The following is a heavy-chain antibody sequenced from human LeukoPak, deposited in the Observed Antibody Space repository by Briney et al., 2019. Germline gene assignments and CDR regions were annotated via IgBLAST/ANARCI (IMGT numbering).Heavy chain of an antibody. Sequence: SETLSLTCAVYGGSFSGYYWSWIRQPPGKGLEWIGEINHSGSTNYNPSLKSRVTISVDTSKNQFSLRLSSVTAADTAVYFCAREVLWYSSSWYNMPWGQGTLVTVSS. V-gene: IGHV4-34*01. CDR2: INHSGST. D-gene: IGHD6-13*01. J-gene: IGHJ5*02. CDR1: GGSFSGYY. CDR3: AREVLWYSSSWYNMP.